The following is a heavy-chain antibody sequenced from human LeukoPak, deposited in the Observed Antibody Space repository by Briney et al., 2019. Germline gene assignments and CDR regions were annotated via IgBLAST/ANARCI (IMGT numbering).Heavy chain of an antibody. CDR2: IRDGGDNT. V-gene: IGHV3-23*01. J-gene: IGHJ6*02. CDR1: GFTFSNYP. Sequence: GGSLRLSCAASGFTFSNYPMTWARQAPGKGLGWVSVIRDGGDNTYNADSVKGRFTISRDNSKNTLYLQMNSLRAEDTAVYYCAKGYHYGSAPYWGMDVWGQGTTVIVSS. D-gene: IGHD3-10*01. CDR3: AKGYHYGSAPYWGMDV.